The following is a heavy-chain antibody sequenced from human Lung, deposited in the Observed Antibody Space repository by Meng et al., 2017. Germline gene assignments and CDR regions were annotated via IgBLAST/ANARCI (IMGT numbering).Heavy chain of an antibody. CDR3: ARGQKGYFDL. CDR2: IYNSGST. V-gene: IGHV4-30-4*01. J-gene: IGHJ2*01. CDR1: GGSISSSNYY. Sequence: QQSGPGLVTPSQTLSLTCTVSGGSISSSNYYWSWIRQPPGKGLEWSGHIYNSGSTYYNPSLKSRITISVDTSKNQFSLKLSSVTAADTAVYYCARGQKGYFDLWGRGTLVTVSS.